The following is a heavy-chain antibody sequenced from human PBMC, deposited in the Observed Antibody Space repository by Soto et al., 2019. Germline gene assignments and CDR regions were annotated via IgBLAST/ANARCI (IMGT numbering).Heavy chain of an antibody. CDR1: GFTVSSAY. J-gene: IGHJ6*02. CDR2: IYSGGST. Sequence: EVQVVESGGALVQPGGSLRLSCAASGFTVSSAYMSWVRQAPGKGLEWVSVIYSGGSTYYADSVKGRFTISRDTSKNTLHLQMNSLRAEDTAVYYCARDTPLPGAHGIVVWGQGTTVTVSS. V-gene: IGHV3-66*01. CDR3: ARDTPLPGAHGIVV.